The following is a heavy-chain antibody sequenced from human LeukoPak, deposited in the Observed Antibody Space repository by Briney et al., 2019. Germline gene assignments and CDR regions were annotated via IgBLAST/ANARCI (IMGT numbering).Heavy chain of an antibody. J-gene: IGHJ4*02. D-gene: IGHD3-10*01. CDR2: ISDSGGST. V-gene: IGHV3-23*01. CDR3: AKWPSGSYFRYYFDY. Sequence: GGSLRLSCAASGFTFSSYAMSWVRQAPGKGLEWVSAISDSGGSTYYADSVKGRFTISRDSSRNTVYLQMNSLRAEDTAVYYCAKWPSGSYFRYYFDYWGQGMLVTVSS. CDR1: GFTFSSYA.